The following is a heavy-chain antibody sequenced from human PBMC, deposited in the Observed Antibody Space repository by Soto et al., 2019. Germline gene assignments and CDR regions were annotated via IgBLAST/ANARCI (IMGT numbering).Heavy chain of an antibody. V-gene: IGHV3-49*04. J-gene: IGHJ6*02. CDR3: SRDGDYYGLDV. Sequence: GGSLRLSCSFAGFTSGDYGLTWVRQAPGKGLEWVGFTTSTAYGGTTEYAAAVKGRFIISRDDYKSVAYLQMNSLQTEDTAIYYCSRDGDYYGLDVWGRGTTVTVSS. D-gene: IGHD3-3*01. CDR2: TTSTAYGGTT. CDR1: GFTSGDYG.